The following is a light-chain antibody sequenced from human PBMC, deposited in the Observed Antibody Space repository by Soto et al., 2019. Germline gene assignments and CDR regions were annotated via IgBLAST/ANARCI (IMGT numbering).Light chain of an antibody. J-gene: IGLJ2*01. CDR3: GAWESNLSAVV. CDR1: SSNVGNNY. CDR2: DNN. V-gene: IGLV1-51*01. Sequence: QSVLTQPPSVSAAPGQKVTISCSGSSSNVGNNYVPWYQQLPGTAPKLLIYDNNKRPSGIPDRFSGSKSGTSATLGITGLQTGDEADYYCGAWESNLSAVVFGGGTKLTVL.